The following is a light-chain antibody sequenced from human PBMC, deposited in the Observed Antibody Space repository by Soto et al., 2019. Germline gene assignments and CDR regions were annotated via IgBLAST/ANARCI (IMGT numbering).Light chain of an antibody. V-gene: IGKV3-15*01. Sequence: EIVMPQSRATRSVSPGERPTLSCRARQSVSSNLAWYQQKPGQAPRLLIYGASTRATGIPARFSGSGSGTEFTLTISSLQSEDFAVYYCQQSNNWPPETFGPGTKVDIK. J-gene: IGKJ3*01. CDR2: GAS. CDR3: QQSNNWPPET. CDR1: QSVSSN.